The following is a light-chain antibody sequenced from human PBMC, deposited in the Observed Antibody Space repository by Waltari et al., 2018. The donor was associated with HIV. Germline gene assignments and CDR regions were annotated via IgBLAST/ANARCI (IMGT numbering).Light chain of an antibody. CDR2: DAS. Sequence: EIVLTQSPATLSLSPGERATLSCRASHSVSDYLAWYQQKPGQPPRLLIYDASNRAAGIPVRFSGSGSGTDFTLTISSLEPEDFAVYYCQQRTSWSPNTFGQGTKLEIK. V-gene: IGKV3-11*01. CDR1: HSVSDY. CDR3: QQRTSWSPNT. J-gene: IGKJ2*01.